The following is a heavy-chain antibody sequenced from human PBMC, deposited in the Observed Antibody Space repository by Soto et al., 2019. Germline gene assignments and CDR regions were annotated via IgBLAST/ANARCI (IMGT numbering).Heavy chain of an antibody. V-gene: IGHV5-51*01. D-gene: IGHD6-19*01. J-gene: IGHJ3*02. CDR2: IYPGDSDT. CDR1: GYSFTSYW. CDR3: ARQAYSSGWFAFDI. Sequence: GGSLKISCSGSGYSFTSYWIGWVRQMPGKGLEWMGIIYPGDSDTRYSPSFQGQVTISADKSISTAYLQWSSLKASDTAMYYCARQAYSSGWFAFDIWGQGTMVTVSS.